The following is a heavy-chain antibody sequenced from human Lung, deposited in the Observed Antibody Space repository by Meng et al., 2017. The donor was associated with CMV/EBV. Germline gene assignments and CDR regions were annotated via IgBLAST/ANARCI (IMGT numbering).Heavy chain of an antibody. CDR3: ARNNCISTSCYSLYYYGMDV. D-gene: IGHD2-2*01. CDR1: GFTVSSNY. CDR2: IYSGGST. V-gene: IGHV3-53*01. J-gene: IGHJ6*02. Sequence: GGSLRLSCAASGFTVSSNYMSWVRQAPGKGLEWVSVIYSGGSTYYADPVKGRFTISRDNSKNTLYLKMNSLRAEDTAVYYCARNNCISTSCYSLYYYGMDVWGQGTTVTVSS.